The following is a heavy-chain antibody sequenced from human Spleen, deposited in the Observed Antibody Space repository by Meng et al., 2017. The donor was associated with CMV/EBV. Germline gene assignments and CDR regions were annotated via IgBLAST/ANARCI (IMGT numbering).Heavy chain of an antibody. CDR2: IRYDGSLK. CDR1: GFTFSSYD. Sequence: GESLKISCAASGFTFSSYDMHWVRQAPGKGLEWVAFIRYDGSLKYYADSVRGRFAISRDESKNTLYLQMNSLRAEDTAVYYCAKDSGWQMPAYGMDVWGQGTTVTVS. V-gene: IGHV3-30*02. J-gene: IGHJ6*02. D-gene: IGHD6-19*01. CDR3: AKDSGWQMPAYGMDV.